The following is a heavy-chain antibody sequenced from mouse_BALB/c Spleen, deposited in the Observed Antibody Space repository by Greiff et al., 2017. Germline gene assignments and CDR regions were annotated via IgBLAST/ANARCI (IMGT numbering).Heavy chain of an antibody. CDR1: GYTFTSYW. J-gene: IGHJ4*01. CDR2: IYPGSGST. V-gene: IGHV1S22*01. CDR3: TREGAYYGNYIYAMDY. D-gene: IGHD2-10*01. Sequence: LQQPGSELVRPGASVKLSCKASGYTFTSYWMHWVKQRPGQGLEWIGNIYPGSGSTNYDEKFKSKATLTVDTSSSTAYMQLSSLTSEDSAVYYCTREGAYYGNYIYAMDYWGQGTSVTVSS.